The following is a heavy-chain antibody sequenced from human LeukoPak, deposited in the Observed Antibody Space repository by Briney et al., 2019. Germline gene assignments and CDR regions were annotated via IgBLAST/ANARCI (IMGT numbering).Heavy chain of an antibody. D-gene: IGHD1-14*01. CDR3: AKPAKTDYADY. CDR1: GFSISNYW. CDR2: IKQDGSEK. J-gene: IGHJ4*02. Sequence: PGGSLRLSCAASGFSISNYWMNWVRQAPGKGLEWVANIKQDGSEKFFVDSVRGRFSISRDNAKNSLYLQMNSLRAEDTAVYYCAKPAKTDYADYWGQGTLVTVSS. V-gene: IGHV3-7*03.